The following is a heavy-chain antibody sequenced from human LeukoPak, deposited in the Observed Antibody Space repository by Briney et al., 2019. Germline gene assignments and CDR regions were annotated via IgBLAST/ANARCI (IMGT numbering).Heavy chain of an antibody. CDR1: GFTFSSYS. J-gene: IGHJ4*02. D-gene: IGHD5-12*01. Sequence: GGSLRLSCAASGFTFSSYSRNWVRQAPGKGLEWVSYISSSSSTIYYADSVKGRFTISRDNAKNSLYLQMNSLRAEDTAVYYCASTLDIVATIEGDYWGQGTLVTVFS. CDR3: ASTLDIVATIEGDY. V-gene: IGHV3-48*01. CDR2: ISSSSSTI.